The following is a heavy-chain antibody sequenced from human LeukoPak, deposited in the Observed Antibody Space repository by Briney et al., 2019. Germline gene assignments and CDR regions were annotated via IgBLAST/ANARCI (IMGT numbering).Heavy chain of an antibody. CDR2: IKQDGSEK. D-gene: IGHD3-10*01. J-gene: IGHJ1*01. CDR1: GFTFTTVW. V-gene: IGHV3-7*03. CDR3: ARDSGGDFQH. Sequence: GGSLRLSCAASGFTFTTVWMSWVRQAPGKGLEWVANIKQDGSEKYYVDSVKGRFTISRDNAKNSLYLQMNSLRAEDTAVYYCARDSGGDFQHWGQGTLVTVSS.